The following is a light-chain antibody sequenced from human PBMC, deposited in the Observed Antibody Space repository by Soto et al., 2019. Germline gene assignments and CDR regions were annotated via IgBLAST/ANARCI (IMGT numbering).Light chain of an antibody. CDR2: DNN. V-gene: IGLV1-51*01. CDR1: SSNVGSNY. CDR3: ATWDRSLSVYVL. Sequence: QSVLTQPPSGSAAPGQTVTISCSGSSSNVGSNYVSWYQQLPGTAPKLLIYDNNKRPSGIPDRFSGSKSGTSATLDITGLQTGDESDYYCATWDRSLSVYVLFGGGTKLTVL. J-gene: IGLJ2*01.